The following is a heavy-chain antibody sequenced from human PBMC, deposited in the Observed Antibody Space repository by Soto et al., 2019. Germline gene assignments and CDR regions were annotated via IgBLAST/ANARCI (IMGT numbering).Heavy chain of an antibody. V-gene: IGHV1-3*01. CDR1: GYTFTNYA. J-gene: IGHJ6*02. CDR3: ARSPRSGGNYYYGMDV. D-gene: IGHD3-3*01. Sequence: QVQLVQSVAEVKKPGASVKVSCKASGYTFTNYAIHWVRQAPGQRLEWMGWINAGNGNTIYSQKFQGRVTITRDTSANTAYMELSSLRSEDTTVYYCARSPRSGGNYYYGMDVWGQGTTVTVSS. CDR2: INAGNGNT.